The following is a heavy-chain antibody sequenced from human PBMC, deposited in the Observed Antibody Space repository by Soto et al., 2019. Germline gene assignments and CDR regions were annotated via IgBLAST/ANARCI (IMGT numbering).Heavy chain of an antibody. D-gene: IGHD2-8*01. J-gene: IGHJ3*01. CDR1: HFSFTNNKY. Sequence: QVLLQESGPGLVKPSGTLSLTCTVSHFSFTNNKYWSWFRQSPGKPLEWIGEIYHSGTTFYNPSLRSRVSMSMYKSKNQISLILNSVTAADTAVYYCARDSRYCTDSVFSILRDAFDVWGQGTLVTVSA. CDR2: IYHSGTT. V-gene: IGHV4-4*02. CDR3: ARDSRYCTDSVFSILRDAFDV.